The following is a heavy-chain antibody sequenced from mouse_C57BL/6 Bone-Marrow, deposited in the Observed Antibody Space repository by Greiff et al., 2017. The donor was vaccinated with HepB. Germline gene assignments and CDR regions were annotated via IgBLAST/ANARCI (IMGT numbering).Heavy chain of an antibody. CDR1: GFNIKDDY. V-gene: IGHV14-4*01. J-gene: IGHJ3*01. CDR3: ARGGGNFF. D-gene: IGHD2-1*01. Sequence: VQLQQSGAELVRPGASVKLSCTASGFNIKDDYMHWVKQRPEQGLEWIGWIDPENGDTEYASKFQGKATITADTSSNTAYLQLSSLTSEDTAVYYCARGGGNFFWGQGTLVTVSA. CDR2: IDPENGDT.